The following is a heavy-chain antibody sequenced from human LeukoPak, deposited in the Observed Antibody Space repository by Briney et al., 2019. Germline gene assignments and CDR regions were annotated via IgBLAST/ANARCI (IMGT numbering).Heavy chain of an antibody. D-gene: IGHD3-16*02. Sequence: PGGSLRLSCAASGFTFSSYAMSWVRRAPGKGLEWVSAISGSGGSTYYADSVKGRFTISRDNSKNTLYLQMNSLRAEDTAVYYCARGARYDYAWGSYPPGLYFDYWGQGTLVTVSS. CDR3: ARGARYDYAWGSYPPGLYFDY. J-gene: IGHJ4*02. V-gene: IGHV3-23*01. CDR2: ISGSGGST. CDR1: GFTFSSYA.